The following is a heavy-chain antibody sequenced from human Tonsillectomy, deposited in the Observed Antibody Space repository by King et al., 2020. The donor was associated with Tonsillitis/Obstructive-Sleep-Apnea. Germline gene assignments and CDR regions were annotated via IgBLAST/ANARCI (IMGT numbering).Heavy chain of an antibody. CDR1: GFTFSSYA. Sequence: VQLVESGGGLVQPGGSLRLSCAASGFTFSSYAMHWVRQAPGKGLEYVSAISSNGGSTYYANSVKGRFTISRDNSKNTLYLQMGSLRAEDMAVYYCARDLSSTSRYHWFDPWGQGTLFTVSS. J-gene: IGHJ5*02. CDR3: ARDLSSTSRYHWFDP. CDR2: ISSNGGST. D-gene: IGHD2-2*01. V-gene: IGHV3-64*01.